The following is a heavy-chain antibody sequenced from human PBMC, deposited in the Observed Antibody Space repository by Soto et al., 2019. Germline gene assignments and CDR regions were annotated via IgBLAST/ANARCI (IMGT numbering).Heavy chain of an antibody. CDR3: ARDGREVVTAVDYYSGMDV. J-gene: IGHJ6*02. CDR2: IWYDGSNK. D-gene: IGHD2-21*02. CDR1: GFTFSSYG. V-gene: IGHV3-33*01. Sequence: QVQLVESGGGVVQPGRSLRLSCAASGFTFSSYGMHWVRQAPGKGLEWVAVIWYDGSNKYYADSVKGRFTISRDNSKNTLYLQMNSLRAEDTAVYYCARDGREVVTAVDYYSGMDVWGQGTTVTVSS.